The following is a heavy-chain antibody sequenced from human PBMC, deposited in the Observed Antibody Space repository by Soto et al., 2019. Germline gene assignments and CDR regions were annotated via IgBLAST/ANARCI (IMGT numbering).Heavy chain of an antibody. V-gene: IGHV3-48*03. D-gene: IGHD3-10*01. Sequence: XASLRLSCAASGFTFSSYEMNWVRQAPGKGLEWISYISPNSTTIYYSDSVKGRFTISRDNAKSSLNLQMNSLRAEDTAVYYCARAAGTLVRGVYGMDVWGQGTTVTVSS. J-gene: IGHJ6*02. CDR1: GFTFSSYE. CDR2: ISPNSTTI. CDR3: ARAAGTLVRGVYGMDV.